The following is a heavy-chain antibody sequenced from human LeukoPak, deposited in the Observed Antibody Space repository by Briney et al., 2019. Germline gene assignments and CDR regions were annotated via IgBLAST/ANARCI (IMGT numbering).Heavy chain of an antibody. CDR1: GGTFSSYA. CDR3: ASPGYCSSTSCDGYYYYGMDV. V-gene: IGHV1-69*04. D-gene: IGHD2-2*01. CDR2: IIPILGIA. J-gene: IGHJ6*02. Sequence: SVKVSCKASGGTFSSYAISWVRQAPGQGLEWMGRIIPILGIANYAQQFQGRVTITADKSPSTAYMELSRLRSEDTAVYYCASPGYCSSTSCDGYYYYGMDVWGQGTTVTVSS.